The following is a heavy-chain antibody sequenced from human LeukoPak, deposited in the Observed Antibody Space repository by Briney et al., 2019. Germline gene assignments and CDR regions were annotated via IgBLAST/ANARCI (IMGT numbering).Heavy chain of an antibody. CDR1: GYTFTSYD. J-gene: IGHJ4*02. V-gene: IGHV1-18*01. D-gene: IGHD6-6*01. Sequence: GASVKVSCKASGYTFTSYDISWVRQAPGQGLEWMGWISAYNGNTKYAQKLQGRVTMTTDTSTSTAYMELRSLRSDDTAVYYCARDTSVDYSSSSGDYWGQGTLVTVSS. CDR2: ISAYNGNT. CDR3: ARDTSVDYSSSSGDY.